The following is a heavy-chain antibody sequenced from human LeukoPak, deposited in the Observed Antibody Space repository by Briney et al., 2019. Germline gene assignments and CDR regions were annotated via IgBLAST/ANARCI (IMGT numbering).Heavy chain of an antibody. D-gene: IGHD2-2*03. CDR1: GFTFSSYE. J-gene: IGHJ5*01. CDR3: ARDRGYCRSTSCYSYWFDS. Sequence: GGSLRLSCAASGFTFSSYEMNWVRQAPGKGLEWVSFISSSGGTIYYADSVKGRFTISRDNADNSLYLQMNSLRGEDTAVYYCARDRGYCRSTSCYSYWFDSWGQGTLVTVSS. V-gene: IGHV3-48*03. CDR2: ISSSGGTI.